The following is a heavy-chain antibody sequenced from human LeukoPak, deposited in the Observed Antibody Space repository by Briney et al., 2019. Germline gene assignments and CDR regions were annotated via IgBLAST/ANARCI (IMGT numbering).Heavy chain of an antibody. CDR2: INSDGNET. Sequence: PGGSLRLSCAASGFTFSSSWMHWVRQVPGKGLLWVSHINSDGNETNYADSVKGRFTISRDNAKNTLYLQMNSLRAEDTAVYYCARPIRTAVAGTYWFDPWGQGTLVTVSS. D-gene: IGHD6-13*01. CDR1: GFTFSSSW. V-gene: IGHV3-74*01. J-gene: IGHJ5*02. CDR3: ARPIRTAVAGTYWFDP.